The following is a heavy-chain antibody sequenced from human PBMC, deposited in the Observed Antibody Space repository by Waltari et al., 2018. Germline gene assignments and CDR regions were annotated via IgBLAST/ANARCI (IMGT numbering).Heavy chain of an antibody. CDR3: ARGVRGVVIAHYYYYMDV. J-gene: IGHJ6*03. Sequence: QVQLQESGPGLVKPSETLSLTCTVSGGSISSYYWSWIRQPAGKGLEWIGRIYTSGSTNYNPSLKGRVTMSVDTSKNQFSLKLSSVTAADTAVYYCARGVRGVVIAHYYYYMDVWGKGTTVTISS. CDR2: IYTSGST. V-gene: IGHV4-4*07. CDR1: GGSISSYY. D-gene: IGHD2-21*01.